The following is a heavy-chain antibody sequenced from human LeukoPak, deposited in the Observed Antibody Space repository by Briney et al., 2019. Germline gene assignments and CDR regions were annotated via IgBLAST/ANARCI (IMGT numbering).Heavy chain of an antibody. CDR3: ARASRISPWN. Sequence: PSETLSLTCAVYGGSFSGYYWSWIRQPPGKGLEWIGEINHSGSTNYNPSLKSRVTISVDTSKNQFSLKLSSVTAADTAVYYCARASRISPWNWGQGTLVTVSS. CDR1: GGSFSGYY. V-gene: IGHV4-34*01. J-gene: IGHJ4*02. CDR2: INHSGST.